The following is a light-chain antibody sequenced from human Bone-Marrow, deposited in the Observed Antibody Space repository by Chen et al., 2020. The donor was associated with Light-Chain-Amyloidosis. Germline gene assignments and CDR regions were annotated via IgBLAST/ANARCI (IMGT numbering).Light chain of an antibody. CDR1: QDISRS. CDR2: AAS. V-gene: IGKV1-39*01. CDR3: QQSYSDPRT. Sequence: DIQMTQSPSSLSASVGDRVTITCRASQDISRSLHWNQQKPGKAPNLLIYAASSLQSGVPSRLSGSGSGTDFTLTISTVQPEDFGTYYCQQSYSDPRTFGQGTKVEIK. J-gene: IGKJ1*01.